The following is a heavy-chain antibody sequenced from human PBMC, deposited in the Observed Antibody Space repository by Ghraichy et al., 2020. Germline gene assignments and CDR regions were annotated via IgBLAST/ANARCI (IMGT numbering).Heavy chain of an antibody. Sequence: GGSLRLSCAASGFTFGTFAMSWVRQAPGKGLEWVSAISGSGGSTYYADSVKGRFTISRDNSKNTLYLQMNSLRAEDTAVYYCAKPPGGWSRSLYYFDYWGQGTLVTVSS. CDR2: ISGSGGST. J-gene: IGHJ4*02. CDR3: AKPPGGWSRSLYYFDY. D-gene: IGHD6-19*01. CDR1: GFTFGTFA. V-gene: IGHV3-23*01.